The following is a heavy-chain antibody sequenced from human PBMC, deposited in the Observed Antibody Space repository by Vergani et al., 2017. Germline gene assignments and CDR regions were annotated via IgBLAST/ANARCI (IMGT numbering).Heavy chain of an antibody. D-gene: IGHD1-14*01. Sequence: QVQLVESGGGVVQPGRSLRLYCAASGFTFNQYGMHWVRQAPGKGLEWVAVTWYDGNNKQYADSVKGRFTISRDNSKSTMYLQMNNLRDEDTGVYYCARDLRLLYNRFDPWGQGTLVTGSS. V-gene: IGHV3-33*01. CDR1: GFTFNQYG. CDR2: TWYDGNNK. J-gene: IGHJ5*02. CDR3: ARDLRLLYNRFDP.